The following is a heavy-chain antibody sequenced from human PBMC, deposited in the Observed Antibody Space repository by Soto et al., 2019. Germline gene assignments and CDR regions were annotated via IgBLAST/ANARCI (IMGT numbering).Heavy chain of an antibody. CDR1: GFTFSSYG. Sequence: GGSLRLSCAASGFTFSSYGMSWVRQAPGKGLEWVSGISGGGGTTYYADSVKGRFTISRDNSKSTLYLQMNSLRVEDTAVYYCAKDGSTTVVTSSFYWGQGXLVTVYS. V-gene: IGHV3-23*01. CDR3: AKDGSTTVVTSSFY. CDR2: ISGGGGTT. D-gene: IGHD4-17*01. J-gene: IGHJ4*02.